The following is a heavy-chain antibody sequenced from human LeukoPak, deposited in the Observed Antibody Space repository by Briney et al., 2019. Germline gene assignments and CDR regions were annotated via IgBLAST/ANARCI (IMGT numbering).Heavy chain of an antibody. CDR2: ISESGDYT. J-gene: IGHJ2*01. CDR3: AKHGVTSLFYFDF. Sequence: GGSLRLSCAASGFTFSSSAMSWVRQAPGKGLEWVSVISESGDYTQFADSVKGRFTISRDNSKSTLYLQLNSLRAEDTAVYHCAKHGVTSLFYFDFWGRSTLVTVSS. V-gene: IGHV3-23*01. D-gene: IGHD2-21*02. CDR1: GFTFSSSA.